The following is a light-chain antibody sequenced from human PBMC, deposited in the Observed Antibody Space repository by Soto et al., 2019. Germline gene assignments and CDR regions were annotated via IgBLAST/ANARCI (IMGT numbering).Light chain of an antibody. CDR2: KAS. J-gene: IGKJ2*01. V-gene: IGKV1-5*03. Sequence: DILMTQSPSTLSASVGDRVTITCRASQSISSWLAWYQQKPGKAPKLLINKASSLKSGVPSRFSGNGSGTEFTLTISSLQPDDFATYYCQQYNSYPYTFGQGTKLEI. CDR3: QQYNSYPYT. CDR1: QSISSW.